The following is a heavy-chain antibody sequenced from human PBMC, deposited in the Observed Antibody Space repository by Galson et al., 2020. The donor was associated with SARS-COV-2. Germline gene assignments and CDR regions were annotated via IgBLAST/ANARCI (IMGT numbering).Heavy chain of an antibody. J-gene: IGHJ4*01. CDR3: ARKTSTYDY. CDR2: IYFNGRT. Sequence: AWETLSLTCSVSRGFLDSTSYYWGWIRQTPGKGLEWLGSIYFNGRTFYNPSLMSRVTISIDTSKNQFSLRLTAVTAADTAIYFCARKTSTYDYWCPGAQVTVSS. V-gene: IGHV4-39*07. CDR1: RGFLDSTSYY. D-gene: IGHD3-16*01.